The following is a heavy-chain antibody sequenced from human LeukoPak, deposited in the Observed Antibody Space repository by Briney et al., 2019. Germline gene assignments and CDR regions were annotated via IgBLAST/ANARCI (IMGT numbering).Heavy chain of an antibody. CDR3: ASRARIAAAGYTSDHWFDP. D-gene: IGHD6-13*01. Sequence: GSSVKVSCKASGGTFSSYAISWVRQAPGQGLEWMGGIIPIFGTANYAQKFQGRVTITADESTSTAYMELSSLRSEDTAVYYCASRARIAAAGYTSDHWFDPWGQGILVTVSS. V-gene: IGHV1-69*01. J-gene: IGHJ5*02. CDR2: IIPIFGTA. CDR1: GGTFSSYA.